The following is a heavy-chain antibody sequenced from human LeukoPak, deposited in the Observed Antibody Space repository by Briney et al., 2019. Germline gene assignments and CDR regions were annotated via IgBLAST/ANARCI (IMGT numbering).Heavy chain of an antibody. Sequence: ASVKVSCKASGYTFTSYGISWVRQAPGQGLEWMGWISAYNGNTNYAQKLQGRVTMTTDTSTSTAYMELRSLRSDDMAVYYCARDLNTYYYDSSGGYGMDVWGQGTTVTVSS. CDR2: ISAYNGNT. J-gene: IGHJ6*02. V-gene: IGHV1-18*03. D-gene: IGHD3-22*01. CDR1: GYTFTSYG. CDR3: ARDLNTYYYDSSGGYGMDV.